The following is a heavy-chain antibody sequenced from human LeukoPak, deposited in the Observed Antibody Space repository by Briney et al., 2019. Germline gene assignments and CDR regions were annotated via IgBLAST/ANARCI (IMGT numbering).Heavy chain of an antibody. Sequence: PGGSLRLSCAASGFTFSNCGMHWVRQAPGKGLEWVAVIWYDGSNKYYVDSVKGRFTISRDSSKNTLYLQMNSLGAEDTAVYYCARDSGHCSGGTCYSGYFDYWGQGTQVTVSS. J-gene: IGHJ4*02. V-gene: IGHV3-33*01. CDR3: ARDSGHCSGGTCYSGYFDY. CDR2: IWYDGSNK. D-gene: IGHD2-15*01. CDR1: GFTFSNCG.